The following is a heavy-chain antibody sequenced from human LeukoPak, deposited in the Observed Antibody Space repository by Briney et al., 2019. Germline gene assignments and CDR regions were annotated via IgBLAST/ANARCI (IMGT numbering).Heavy chain of an antibody. D-gene: IGHD1-26*01. Sequence: ASVKVSCKASGYTFTGYYMHWVRQAPGQGLEWMGRINPNSGGTNYAQKFQGRVTMTRDTSISTAYMEPGRLRSDDRAVYYCARDPLYSGSYSPHYWGQGTLVTVSS. J-gene: IGHJ4*02. CDR2: INPNSGGT. CDR3: ARDPLYSGSYSPHY. V-gene: IGHV1-2*06. CDR1: GYTFTGYY.